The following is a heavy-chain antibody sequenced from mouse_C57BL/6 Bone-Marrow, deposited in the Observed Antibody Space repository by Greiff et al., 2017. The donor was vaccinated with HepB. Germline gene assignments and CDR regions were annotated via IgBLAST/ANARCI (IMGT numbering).Heavy chain of an antibody. J-gene: IGHJ2*01. Sequence: EVMLVESGGGLVQPGGSLKLSCAASGFTFSDYGMAWVRQAPRKGPEWVAFISNLAYSIYYADTVTGRFTISRENAKNTLYLEMSSLRSEDTAMYYCARALLRRGGYFDYWGQGTTLTVSS. V-gene: IGHV5-15*04. D-gene: IGHD2-12*01. CDR2: ISNLAYSI. CDR1: GFTFSDYG. CDR3: ARALLRRGGYFDY.